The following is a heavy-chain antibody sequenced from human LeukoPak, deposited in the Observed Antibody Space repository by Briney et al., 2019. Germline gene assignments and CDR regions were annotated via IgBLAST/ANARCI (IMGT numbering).Heavy chain of an antibody. Sequence: GGSLRLSCAAFGFTFSSYAMHWVRQAPGKGLEWVAVISYDGSNKYYADSVKGRFTISRDNSKNTLYLQMNSLRAEDTAVYYCARDGRKYDFWSGDYMGDYWGQGTLVTVSS. D-gene: IGHD3-3*01. CDR2: ISYDGSNK. J-gene: IGHJ4*02. CDR3: ARDGRKYDFWSGDYMGDY. V-gene: IGHV3-30-3*01. CDR1: GFTFSSYA.